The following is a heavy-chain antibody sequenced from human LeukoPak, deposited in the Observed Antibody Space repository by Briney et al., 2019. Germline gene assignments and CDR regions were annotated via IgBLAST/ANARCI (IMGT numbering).Heavy chain of an antibody. CDR3: ARGSYSGYGRWFDP. CDR2: IYHSGST. J-gene: IGHJ5*02. CDR1: GGSISSGGYS. Sequence: SETLSLTCAVSGGSISSGGYSWSWIRQPPGKGLEWIGYIYHSGSTCYNPSLKSRVTISVDRSKSQFSLKLSSVTAADTAVYYCARGSYSGYGRWFDPWGQGTLVTVSS. D-gene: IGHD5-12*01. V-gene: IGHV4-30-2*01.